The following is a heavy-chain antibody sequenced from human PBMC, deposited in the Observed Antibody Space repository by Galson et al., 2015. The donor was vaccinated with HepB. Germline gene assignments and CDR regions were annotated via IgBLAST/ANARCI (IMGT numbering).Heavy chain of an antibody. D-gene: IGHD3-10*01. CDR2: ISAYNGNT. V-gene: IGHV1-18*04. J-gene: IGHJ6*02. CDR3: ARGILVSTSGNYYYYGMDV. Sequence: SVKVSCKASGYTFTSYGISWVRQAPGQGLEWMGWISAYNGNTNYAQKLQGRVTMTTDTSTSTAYMELRSLRSDDTAVYYCARGILVSTSGNYYYYGMDVWGQGTTVTVSS. CDR1: GYTFTSYG.